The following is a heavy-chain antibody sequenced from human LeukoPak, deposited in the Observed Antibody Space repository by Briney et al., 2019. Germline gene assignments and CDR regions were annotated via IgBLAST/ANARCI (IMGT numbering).Heavy chain of an antibody. CDR2: ISSSSSYI. CDR1: GFTFSSYS. CDR3: ATLRVDWFDP. V-gene: IGHV3-21*01. Sequence: GGSLRLSCAASGFTFSSYSMNWVRQAPGKGLEWVSSISSSSSYIYYADSVKGRFTISRDNAKNSLCLQMNSLRAEDTAVYYCATLRVDWFDPWGQGTLVTVSS. J-gene: IGHJ5*02.